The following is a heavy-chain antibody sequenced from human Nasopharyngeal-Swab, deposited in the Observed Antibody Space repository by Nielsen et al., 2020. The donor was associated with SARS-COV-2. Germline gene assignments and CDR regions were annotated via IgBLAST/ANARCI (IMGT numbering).Heavy chain of an antibody. CDR2: MSYDGSNK. CDR3: ARARPRLSRSIAAAGLDTFDI. V-gene: IGHV3-30-3*01. D-gene: IGHD6-13*01. Sequence: LSLTCAASGFTFSSYAMHWVRQAPGKGLEWVAFMSYDGSNKYYADSVKGRLTISRDNSNNTLYLQMSSLRPEDTAVYFCARARPRLSRSIAAAGLDTFDIWGQGTMVTVSS. J-gene: IGHJ3*02. CDR1: GFTFSSYA.